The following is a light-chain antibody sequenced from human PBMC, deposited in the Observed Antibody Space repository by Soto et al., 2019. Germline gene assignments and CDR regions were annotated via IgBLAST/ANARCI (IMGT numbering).Light chain of an antibody. J-gene: IGLJ2*01. V-gene: IGLV1-51*02. CDR1: SSNIGNNY. CDR2: ENN. Sequence: QSALTQPPSVSAAPGQKVTISCSGSSSNIGNNYVSWYQQLPGTAPKLLIYENNKRPSGIPDRFSGSKSGTSATLGITGLQTGDGADYYCGTWDSGLSVGFGEGTKRTVL. CDR3: GTWDSGLSVG.